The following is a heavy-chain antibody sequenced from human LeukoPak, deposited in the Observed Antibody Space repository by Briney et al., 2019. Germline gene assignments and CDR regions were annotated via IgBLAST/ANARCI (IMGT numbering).Heavy chain of an antibody. CDR2: IYYSGTT. CDR3: ARDQEDSGTDY. D-gene: IGHD3-10*01. V-gene: IGHV4-31*03. CDR1: GGXISSGDYY. Sequence: SETLSLTCTVSGGXISSGDYYWSWIRQHPGKGLEWIGYIYYSGTTYYNPSLKSRVTISLDTSKNQFSLKLSSVTAADTAVYYCARDQEDSGTDYWGQGTLVTVSS. J-gene: IGHJ4*02.